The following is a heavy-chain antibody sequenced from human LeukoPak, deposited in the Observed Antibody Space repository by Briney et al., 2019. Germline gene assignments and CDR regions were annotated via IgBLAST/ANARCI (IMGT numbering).Heavy chain of an antibody. Sequence: SETLSLTCTVSGGSISSSGYYWGWIRQPPGKGQEWIGSIYYSGSTYYNPSLKSRVTISVDTSKNQFSLKLSSVTAADTAVYYCARHRMYYYDSSGRGVADAFDIWGQGTMVTVSS. D-gene: IGHD3-22*01. J-gene: IGHJ3*02. CDR3: ARHRMYYYDSSGRGVADAFDI. CDR2: IYYSGST. V-gene: IGHV4-39*01. CDR1: GGSISSSGYY.